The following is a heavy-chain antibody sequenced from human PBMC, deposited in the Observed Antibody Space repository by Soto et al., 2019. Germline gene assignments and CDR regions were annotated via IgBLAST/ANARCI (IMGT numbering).Heavy chain of an antibody. D-gene: IGHD3-10*01. CDR3: ARVLVLWFGEWADAFDI. J-gene: IGHJ3*02. Sequence: EVQLVESGGGLVQPGGSLRLSCAASGFTFSSYWMHWVRQAPGKGLVWVSRINSDGSSTSYADSVKGRFTISRDNAKNTLYLQMNSLSAEDTAVYYCARVLVLWFGEWADAFDIWGQGTMVTVSS. CDR2: INSDGSST. V-gene: IGHV3-74*01. CDR1: GFTFSSYW.